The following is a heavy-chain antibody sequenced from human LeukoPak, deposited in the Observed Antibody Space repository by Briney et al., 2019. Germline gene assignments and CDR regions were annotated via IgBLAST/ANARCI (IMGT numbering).Heavy chain of an antibody. D-gene: IGHD3-16*01. Sequence: GGSLRLSCAGSGFIFSSYWMSWVRQAPGKGLEWVANIRQDGSDKYYVDSVKGRFTISRDNAKKSLYLQMNSLRDEDTAVYYCARDHIGASKYWGQGTLVTVSS. CDR3: ARDHIGASKY. CDR1: GFIFSSYW. J-gene: IGHJ4*02. V-gene: IGHV3-7*01. CDR2: IRQDGSDK.